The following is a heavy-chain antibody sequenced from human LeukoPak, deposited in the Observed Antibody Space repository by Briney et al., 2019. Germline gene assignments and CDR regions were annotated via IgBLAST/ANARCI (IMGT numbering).Heavy chain of an antibody. V-gene: IGHV4-38-2*02. CDR2: ISHSGST. CDR3: AMYQGGDGYNYVRY. J-gene: IGHJ4*02. CDR1: GYSISSGYY. D-gene: IGHD5-24*01. Sequence: PSETLSLTRTVSGYSISSGYYWGWIRQPPGKGLEWIGSISHSGSTYYNPSLKSRVTILVDTSKNQFSLKLSSVTAADTAVYYCAMYQGGDGYNYVRYWGQGTLVTVSS.